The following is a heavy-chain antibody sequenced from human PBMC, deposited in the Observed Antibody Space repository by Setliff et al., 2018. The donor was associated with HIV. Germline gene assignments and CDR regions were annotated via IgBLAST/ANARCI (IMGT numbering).Heavy chain of an antibody. CDR1: GFSVNNYW. V-gene: IGHV3-74*01. D-gene: IGHD4-17*01. J-gene: IGHJ3*02. CDR3: ARPPWPHDYGGPDAFDI. CDR2: INSDGTNT. Sequence: GGSLRLSCVATGFSVNNYWIHWVRQAPGKGLVWVSRINSDGTNTHYADSVKGRFAISRDNAKNTLYLQMNSLRPEDTAVYYCARPPWPHDYGGPDAFDIWGRGTMVTVS.